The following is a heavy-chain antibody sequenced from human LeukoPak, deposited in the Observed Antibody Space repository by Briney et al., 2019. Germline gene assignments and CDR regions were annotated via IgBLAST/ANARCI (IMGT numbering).Heavy chain of an antibody. CDR1: GGSFSGYY. D-gene: IGHD3-22*01. V-gene: IGHV4-34*01. CDR3: ARETDDSSGNYYGD. CDR2: INHSGST. Sequence: SETLSLTCAVCGGSFSGYYWSWIRQPPGKGLEWIGEINHSGSTNYNPSLKSRVTISVDTSRNQFSLKLSSVTAADTAVYYCARETDDSSGNYYGDWGQGTLVTVSS. J-gene: IGHJ4*02.